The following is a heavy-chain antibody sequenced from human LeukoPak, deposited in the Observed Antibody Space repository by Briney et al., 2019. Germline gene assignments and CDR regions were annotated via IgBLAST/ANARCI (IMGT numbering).Heavy chain of an antibody. D-gene: IGHD3-3*01. CDR3: ARSTCYDFLSGYSFWFDP. Sequence: SETLSLTCTVSGGPISSYYWSWIRQPPGKGLEWIGYIYYSGSTNYNLSLKSRITISVDTSNTQISLKLSSVTAADTAVYYCARSTCYDFLSGYSFWFDPWGQGTLVTVSS. CDR1: GGPISSYY. V-gene: IGHV4-59*01. J-gene: IGHJ5*02. CDR2: IYYSGST.